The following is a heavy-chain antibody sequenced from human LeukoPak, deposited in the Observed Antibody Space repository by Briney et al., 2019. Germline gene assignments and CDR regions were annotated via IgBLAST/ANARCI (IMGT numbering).Heavy chain of an antibody. CDR1: GFTFSSYG. V-gene: IGHV3-30*03. J-gene: IGHJ5*02. D-gene: IGHD4-17*01. CDR3: ARAPRGLYGDYVGWFDP. Sequence: PGGSLRLSCAASGFTFSSYGMHWVRQAPGKGLEWVAVISYDGSNKYYADSVKGRFTISRDNAKNSLYLQMNSLRAEDTAVYYCARAPRGLYGDYVGWFDPWGQGTLVTVSS. CDR2: ISYDGSNK.